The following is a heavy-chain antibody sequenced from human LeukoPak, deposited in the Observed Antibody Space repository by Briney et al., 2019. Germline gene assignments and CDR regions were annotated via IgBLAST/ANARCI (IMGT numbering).Heavy chain of an antibody. CDR3: ARDLYYDIFHFDY. D-gene: IGHD3-22*01. Sequence: GGSLRLSCAASGFTFSSYSMNWVRQAPGKGLEWVSSISSSSSYIYYADSVKGRFTISRDNAKNSLYLQMNSLRAEDTAVYYCARDLYYDIFHFDYWGQGTLVTVSS. V-gene: IGHV3-21*01. CDR1: GFTFSSYS. CDR2: ISSSSSYI. J-gene: IGHJ4*02.